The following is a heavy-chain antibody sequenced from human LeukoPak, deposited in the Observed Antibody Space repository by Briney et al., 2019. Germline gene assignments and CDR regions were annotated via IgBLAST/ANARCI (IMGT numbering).Heavy chain of an antibody. V-gene: IGHV3-30*04. D-gene: IGHD6-13*01. CDR1: GFTFSSYA. J-gene: IGHJ1*01. CDR3: ARDDIAAAGTSEYFQH. CDR2: ISYDGSNK. Sequence: PGGSLRLSCAASGFTFSSYAMHWVRQAPGKGLEWVAVISYDGSNKYYADSVKGRFTISRDNSNNTLYLQMNSLRAEDTAVYYCARDDIAAAGTSEYFQHWGQGTLVTVSS.